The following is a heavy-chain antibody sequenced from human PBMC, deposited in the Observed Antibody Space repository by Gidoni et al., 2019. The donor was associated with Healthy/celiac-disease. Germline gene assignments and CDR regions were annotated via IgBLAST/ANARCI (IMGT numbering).Heavy chain of an antibody. D-gene: IGHD1-1*01. CDR1: GFTFDDYA. J-gene: IGHJ6*02. V-gene: IGHV3-9*01. CDR2: ISWNSGSI. CDR3: AKDIKTPSSKAWNPIHGYSYGMDV. Sequence: EVQLVESGGGLVQPGRSLRLSCAASGFTFDDYAMHWVRQAPGKGLEWVSGISWNSGSIGYADSVKGRFTISRDNAKNSLYLQMNSLRAEDTALYYCAKDIKTPSSKAWNPIHGYSYGMDVWGQGTTVTVSS.